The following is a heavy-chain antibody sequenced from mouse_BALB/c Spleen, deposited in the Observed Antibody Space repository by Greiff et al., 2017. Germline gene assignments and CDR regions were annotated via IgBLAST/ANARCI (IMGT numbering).Heavy chain of an antibody. CDR2: ISYDGSN. Sequence: VQLKESGPGLVKPSQSLSLTCSVTGYSITSGYYWNWIRQFPGNKLEWMGYISYDGSNNYNPSLKNRISITRDTSKNQFFLKLNSVTTEDTATYYCARDQDGFAYWGQGTLVTVSA. CDR1: GYSITSGYY. V-gene: IGHV3-6*02. CDR3: ARDQDGFAY. J-gene: IGHJ3*01. D-gene: IGHD3-2*02.